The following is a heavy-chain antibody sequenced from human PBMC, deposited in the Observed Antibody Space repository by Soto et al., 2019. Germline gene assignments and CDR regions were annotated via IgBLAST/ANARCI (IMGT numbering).Heavy chain of an antibody. CDR3: AAHLQGPEAFDI. CDR1: GFTFSSYS. CDR2: ISSSSSYI. J-gene: IGHJ3*02. V-gene: IGHV3-21*01. Sequence: GGSLRLSCAASGFTFSSYSMNWVRQAPGKGLEWVSSISSSSSYIYYADSVNGRFTISRDNAKNSLYLQMNSLRAEDTAVYYCAAHLQGPEAFDIWGQGTMVTVSS.